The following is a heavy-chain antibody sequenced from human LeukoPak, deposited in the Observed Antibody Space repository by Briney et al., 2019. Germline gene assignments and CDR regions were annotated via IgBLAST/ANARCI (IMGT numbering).Heavy chain of an antibody. V-gene: IGHV3-33*08. J-gene: IGHJ4*02. Sequence: GGSLRLSCAASGFTFSSYAMHWVRQAPGKGLEWVAIVWYDGSNKYYADSVKGRFTISRDNSKNTLYLQMNSLRAEDTAVYYCARWDFDYWGQGTLVTVSS. CDR3: ARWDFDY. D-gene: IGHD1-26*01. CDR1: GFTFSSYA. CDR2: VWYDGSNK.